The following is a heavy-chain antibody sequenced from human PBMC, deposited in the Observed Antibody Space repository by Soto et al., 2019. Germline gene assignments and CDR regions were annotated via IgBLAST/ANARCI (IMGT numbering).Heavy chain of an antibody. Sequence: SXETLSLTCSVSGDSMSTVDYFWAWIRQPPGQALEYIGYIYKSTTTYYNPSFESRVAISLDTSKSQFSLNVTSVTAADTAVYFCARGRYCLTGRCFPNWFDSWGQGTLVTVSS. V-gene: IGHV4-30-4*01. CDR3: ARGRYCLTGRCFPNWFDS. J-gene: IGHJ5*01. CDR2: IYKSTTT. CDR1: GDSMSTVDYF. D-gene: IGHD2-15*01.